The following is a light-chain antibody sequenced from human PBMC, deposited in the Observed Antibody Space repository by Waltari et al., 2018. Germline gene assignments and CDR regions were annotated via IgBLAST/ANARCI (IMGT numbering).Light chain of an antibody. CDR3: QQYSDWYT. CDR1: QSARGN. Sequence: EIVLTQSPGTLSLSPGERATLSCRASQSARGNLAWYQHKPGQAPRLLIYDASTRATGIPDGFSGSGSGTEFTLTISSLHSEDVAVYYCQQYSDWYTFGQGTKLEIK. J-gene: IGKJ2*01. CDR2: DAS. V-gene: IGKV3-15*01.